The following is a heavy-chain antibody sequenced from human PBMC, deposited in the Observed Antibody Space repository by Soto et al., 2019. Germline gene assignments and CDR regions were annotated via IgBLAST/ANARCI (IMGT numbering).Heavy chain of an antibody. D-gene: IGHD4-17*01. J-gene: IGHJ4*02. CDR1: GFTFSSHV. CDR3: LNGDYY. CDR2: INSGSTSI. V-gene: IGHV3-48*01. Sequence: ESGGGLVQPGGSLRLSCAASGFTFSSHVMYWVRQAPGKGLEWVSSINSGSTSIYYADSVKGRFTISRDNGKNSLYLQMSSLRADDTAVYYCLNGDYYVGQGTRVTVSS.